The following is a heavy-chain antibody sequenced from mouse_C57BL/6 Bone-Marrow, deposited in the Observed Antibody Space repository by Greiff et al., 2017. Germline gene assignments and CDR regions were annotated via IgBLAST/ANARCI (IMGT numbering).Heavy chain of an antibody. D-gene: IGHD1-1*01. CDR2: IWSGGST. CDR1: GFSLTSYG. Sequence: VQLQQSGPGLVQPSQSLSITCTVSGFSLTSYGVHWVRQSPGKGLEWLGVIWSGGSTDYNAAFISRLSISKDNSKCQVFFKMNSLQADDTAIYYCAIITTVVAPYWYFDVWGTGTTVTVSS. V-gene: IGHV2-2*01. J-gene: IGHJ1*03. CDR3: AIITTVVAPYWYFDV.